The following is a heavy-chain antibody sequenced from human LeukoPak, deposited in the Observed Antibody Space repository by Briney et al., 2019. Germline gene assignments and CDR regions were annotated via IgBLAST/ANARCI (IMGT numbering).Heavy chain of an antibody. CDR2: IYWDDDK. Sequence: SGPTLVNPTQTLTLTRTFSGFSLSTSGVGVGWIRQPPGKALEWLALIYWDDDKRYSPSLKSRLTITKDTSKNQVVLTMTNMDPVDTATYYCAYSGGYGDYPNWFDPWGQGTLVTVSS. D-gene: IGHD4-17*01. CDR1: GFSLSTSGVG. CDR3: AYSGGYGDYPNWFDP. J-gene: IGHJ5*02. V-gene: IGHV2-5*02.